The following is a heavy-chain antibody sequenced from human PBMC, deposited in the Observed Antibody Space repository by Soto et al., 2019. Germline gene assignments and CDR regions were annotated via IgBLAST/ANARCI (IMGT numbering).Heavy chain of an antibody. CDR1: GGTFSSYA. J-gene: IGHJ4*02. CDR3: ARGPPYYYDSSGYYFDY. Sequence: GASVKVSCKASGGTFSSYAISWVRQAPGQGLEWMGGIIPIFGTANYAQKFQGRVTITADESTSTAYMELSSLRSEDTAVYYCARGPPYYYDSSGYYFDYWGQGTLVTVSS. V-gene: IGHV1-69*13. D-gene: IGHD3-22*01. CDR2: IIPIFGTA.